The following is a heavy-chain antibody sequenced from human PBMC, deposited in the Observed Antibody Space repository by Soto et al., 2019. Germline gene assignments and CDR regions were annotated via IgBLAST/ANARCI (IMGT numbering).Heavy chain of an antibody. V-gene: IGHV3-53*01. J-gene: IGHJ4*02. D-gene: IGHD6-13*01. Sequence: WGSLRLSCAASRITVSSSYMSWARQAPGKSLPCASVIYSAGSTYDANSVKGRFTISRDLSTNMVYHQMSSLTDEATALYYCARAREPEHSSAIFFDIWGQGALVPISS. CDR2: IYSAGST. CDR3: ARAREPEHSSAIFFDI. CDR1: RITVSSSY.